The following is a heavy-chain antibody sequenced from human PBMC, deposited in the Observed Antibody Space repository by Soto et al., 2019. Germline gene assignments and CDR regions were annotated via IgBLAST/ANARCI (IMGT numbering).Heavy chain of an antibody. V-gene: IGHV1-69*02. J-gene: IGHJ4*02. CDR2: IIPILGIA. CDR1: GGTFSSYT. D-gene: IGHD2-2*02. Sequence: QVQLVQSGAEVKKPGSSVKVSCKASGGTFSSYTISWVRQAPGQGLEWMGRIIPILGIANYAQKFQGRVTSTADKSTSTAYMELSSLRSEDTAVYYCASIALGGYCSSTSCYMVDYWGQGTLVTVSS. CDR3: ASIALGGYCSSTSCYMVDY.